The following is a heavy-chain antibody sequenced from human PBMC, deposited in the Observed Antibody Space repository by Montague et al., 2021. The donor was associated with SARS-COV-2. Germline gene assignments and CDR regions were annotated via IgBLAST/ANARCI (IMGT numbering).Heavy chain of an antibody. J-gene: IGHJ4*02. CDR1: GFSLSTSGMC. CDR2: IDWDDDK. Sequence: PALVKPTKTLTLTCTFSGFSLSTSGMCVSWIRQPPGKALEWLALIDWDDDKYYSTSLKTRLTISKDTSKNQVVLTMTNMDPVDTATYYCARMLNSYGYSLVDCWGQGTRVTVSP. CDR3: ARMLNSYGYSLVDC. D-gene: IGHD5-18*01. V-gene: IGHV2-70*01.